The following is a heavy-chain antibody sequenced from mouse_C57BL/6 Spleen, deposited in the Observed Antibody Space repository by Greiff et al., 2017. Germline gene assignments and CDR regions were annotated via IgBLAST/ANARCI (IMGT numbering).Heavy chain of an antibody. V-gene: IGHV1-39*01. CDR2: INPNYGTT. CDR3: ARSGDYGSREGGYFDV. CDR1: GYSFTDYN. D-gene: IGHD1-1*01. Sequence: VQLQQSGPELVKPGASVKISCKASGYSFTDYNMNWVKQSNGKSLEWIGVINPNYGTTSYNQKFKGKATLTVDQSSSTAYMQLNSLTSEDSAVYYCARSGDYGSREGGYFDVWGTGTTVTVSS. J-gene: IGHJ1*03.